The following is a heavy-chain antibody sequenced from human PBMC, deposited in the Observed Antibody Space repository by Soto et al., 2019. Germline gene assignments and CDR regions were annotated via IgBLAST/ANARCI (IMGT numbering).Heavy chain of an antibody. V-gene: IGHV4-31*03. D-gene: IGHD5-12*01. CDR3: ARQFRSGYDLFWFDP. J-gene: IGHJ5*02. Sequence: PSETLSLTCTVSGGSISSGGYYWSWIRQHPGKGLEWIGYIYYSGSTYYNPSLKCRVTISVDTSKNQFSLKLSSVTAADTAVYYCARQFRSGYDLFWFDPWGQGTLVTVSS. CDR1: GGSISSGGYY. CDR2: IYYSGST.